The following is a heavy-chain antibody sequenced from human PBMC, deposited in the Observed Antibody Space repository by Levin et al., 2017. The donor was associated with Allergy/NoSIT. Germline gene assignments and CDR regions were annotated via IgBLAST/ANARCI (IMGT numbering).Heavy chain of an antibody. CDR1: GFTFDDYA. V-gene: IGHV3-9*01. D-gene: IGHD6-13*01. CDR2: ISWNSGSI. CDR3: AKDTGINAAAGSSLSKNYYYYGMDV. Sequence: GGSLRLSCAASGFTFDDYAMHWVRQAPGKGLEWVSGISWNSGSIGYADSVKGRFTISRDNAKNSLYLQMNSLRAEDTALYYCAKDTGINAAAGSSLSKNYYYYGMDVWGQGTTVTVSS. J-gene: IGHJ6*02.